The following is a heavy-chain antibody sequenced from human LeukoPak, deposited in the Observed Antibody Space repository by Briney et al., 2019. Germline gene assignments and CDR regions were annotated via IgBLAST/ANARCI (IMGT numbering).Heavy chain of an antibody. D-gene: IGHD3-10*01. V-gene: IGHV3-7*01. CDR2: IKPDGSET. CDR3: LAGGGY. Sequence: GSLRPSCAASGLTFRTHWMNWVRQAPGKGLEWVANIKPDGSETYYVDSVKGRFTVTRDNAQSSLHLQMDNLRGEDTAVYYCLAGGGYWGQGTLVTVSS. CDR1: GLTFRTHW. J-gene: IGHJ4*02.